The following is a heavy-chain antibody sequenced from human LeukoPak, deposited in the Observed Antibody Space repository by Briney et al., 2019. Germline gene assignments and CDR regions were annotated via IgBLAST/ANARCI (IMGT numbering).Heavy chain of an antibody. V-gene: IGHV3-30*18. CDR1: GFTFSSYS. CDR2: ISFDGSNK. CDR3: AKDHHSYYDILTGLTRSYYYYGMDV. J-gene: IGHJ6*02. Sequence: GRSLRLSCAASGFTFSSYSMHWVRQAPGKGLEWVAVISFDGSNKYYADSVKGRFTVSRDNSKNTLYLQMNSLRAEDTAVYYCAKDHHSYYDILTGLTRSYYYYGMDVWGQGTTVTVSS. D-gene: IGHD3-9*01.